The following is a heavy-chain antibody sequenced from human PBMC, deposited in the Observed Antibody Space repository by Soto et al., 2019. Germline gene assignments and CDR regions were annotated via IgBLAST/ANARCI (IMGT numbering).Heavy chain of an antibody. D-gene: IGHD4-17*01. V-gene: IGHV4-4*07. J-gene: IGHJ5*02. Sequence: PSETLYLTCSVSGGSMSKFDWSWIRKTARKGLEWMGRVYATGTSDYNPSLRSRIAMSVDISKKTFSLRLRSVTAADTGVYYCVRDGSKTLRDCFDPWGQGILVTVSS. CDR2: VYATGTS. CDR1: GGSMSKFD. CDR3: VRDGSKTLRDCFDP.